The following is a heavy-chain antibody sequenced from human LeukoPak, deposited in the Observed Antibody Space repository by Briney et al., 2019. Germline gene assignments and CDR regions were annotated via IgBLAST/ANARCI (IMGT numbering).Heavy chain of an antibody. V-gene: IGHV3-30*02. D-gene: IGHD4-17*01. Sequence: SGGSLRLSCAASGFTFSSYGMHWVRQAPGKGLDWVAFIRYDGRNKYYADSVKGRFTISRDNAKNSLYLQMNGLRGEDTAVYYCAKGFRKYGDYEDYWGQGTLVTVSS. CDR1: GFTFSSYG. CDR2: IRYDGRNK. CDR3: AKGFRKYGDYEDY. J-gene: IGHJ4*02.